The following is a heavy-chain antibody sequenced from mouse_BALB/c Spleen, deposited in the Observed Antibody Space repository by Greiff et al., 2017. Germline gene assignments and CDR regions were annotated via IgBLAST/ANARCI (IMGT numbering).Heavy chain of an antibody. Sequence: EVQLQQSGPELVKPGASVKISCKASGYSFTGYYMHWVKQSHVKSLEWIGRINPYNGATSYNQNFKDKASLTVDKSSSTAYMELHSLTSEDSAVYYCARDGAYGNYVRFDYWGQGTTLTVSS. D-gene: IGHD2-1*01. J-gene: IGHJ2*01. V-gene: IGHV1-31*01. CDR3: ARDGAYGNYVRFDY. CDR2: INPYNGAT. CDR1: GYSFTGYY.